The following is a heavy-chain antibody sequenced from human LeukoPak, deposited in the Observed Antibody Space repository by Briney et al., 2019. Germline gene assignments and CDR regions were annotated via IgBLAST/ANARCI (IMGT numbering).Heavy chain of an antibody. CDR2: IKQDGSEK. CDR1: GFTFSTFW. CDR3: ARGHLYFDY. J-gene: IGHJ4*02. V-gene: IGHV3-7*03. Sequence: GGSLRLSCAASGFTFSTFWMSWVRQAPGKGLEWVANIKQDGSEKNYMDSVKGRFTISRDNAKNSLYLQTNSLRVEDAAVYYCARGHLYFDYWGQGNLVTVSS.